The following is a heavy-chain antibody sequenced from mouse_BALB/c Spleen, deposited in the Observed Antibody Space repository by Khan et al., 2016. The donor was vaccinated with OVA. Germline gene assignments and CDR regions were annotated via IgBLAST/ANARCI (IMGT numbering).Heavy chain of an antibody. CDR3: ARVDGGDVDY. J-gene: IGHJ2*01. Sequence: VQLKQSGPGLVKPSQSLSLTCTVTGYSITSDYAWNWIRQFPGNKLEWMGYISYSGNTKYNPSLKSRISVTRDTSKNQFFLQLNSVTTEDTATYYCARVDGGDVDYWGQGTTLTGSS. V-gene: IGHV3-2*02. CDR2: ISYSGNT. D-gene: IGHD2-3*01. CDR1: GYSITSDYA.